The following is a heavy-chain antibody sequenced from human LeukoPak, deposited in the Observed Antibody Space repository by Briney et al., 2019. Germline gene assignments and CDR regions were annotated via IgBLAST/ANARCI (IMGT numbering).Heavy chain of an antibody. CDR2: IYSGGTT. CDR3: ASSSDTYGSGSYYNGLGDV. J-gene: IGHJ6*04. D-gene: IGHD3-10*01. V-gene: IGHV3-53*01. CDR1: GFTVSSNY. Sequence: GGSLRLSCAASGFTVSSNYMSWVRQAPGKGLEWVSVIYSGGTTYYSDSVKGRFTISRDNSKNTLYLQMHSLRAEDTAVYYCASSSDTYGSGSYYNGLGDVWGKGTTVTISS.